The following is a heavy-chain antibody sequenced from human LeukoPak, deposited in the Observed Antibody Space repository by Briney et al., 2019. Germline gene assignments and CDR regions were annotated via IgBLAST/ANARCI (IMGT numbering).Heavy chain of an antibody. Sequence: ASVKVSCKASGYTFTSYDINWVRQATGQGLEWMGWMNPNSGNTGYAQKFQGRVTMTKNASITTAYMELSSLTSEDTAVYYCARGENNYGGSQNWLDYWGQGTLVTVSS. CDR3: ARGENNYGGSQNWLDY. J-gene: IGHJ5*01. V-gene: IGHV1-8*01. CDR2: MNPNSGNT. CDR1: GYTFTSYD. D-gene: IGHD4-23*01.